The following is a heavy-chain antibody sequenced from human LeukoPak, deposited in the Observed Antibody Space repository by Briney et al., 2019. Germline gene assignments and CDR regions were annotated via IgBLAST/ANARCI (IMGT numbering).Heavy chain of an antibody. J-gene: IGHJ4*02. D-gene: IGHD6-13*01. V-gene: IGHV4-59*01. CDR2: IYYSGST. Sequence: SETLSLTCTVSGGSISNNYWSWIRQPPGKELEWIGYIYYSGSTNYNPSLKSRVTISVDTSKNQFSLRLSSVTAADTAVYYCAREIAAGGHDYWGQGTLVTVST. CDR3: AREIAAGGHDY. CDR1: GGSISNNY.